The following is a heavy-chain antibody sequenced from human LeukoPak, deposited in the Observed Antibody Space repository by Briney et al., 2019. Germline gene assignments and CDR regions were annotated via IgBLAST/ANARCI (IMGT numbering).Heavy chain of an antibody. CDR3: ARGYDSNYVPYNWFDP. V-gene: IGHV4-39*01. D-gene: IGHD4-11*01. CDR1: GGSISSSSYY. J-gene: IGHJ5*02. CDR2: IYYSGST. Sequence: SETLSLACTVSGGSISSSSYYWGWIRQPPGKGLEWIGRIYYSGSTYYNPSLKSRVTISVDTSKNQFSLKLSSVTAADTAVYYCARGYDSNYVPYNWFDPWGQGTLVTVSS.